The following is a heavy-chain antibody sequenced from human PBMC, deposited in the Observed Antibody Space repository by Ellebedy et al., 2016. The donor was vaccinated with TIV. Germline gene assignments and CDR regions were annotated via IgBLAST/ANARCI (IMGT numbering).Heavy chain of an antibody. CDR2: IKQDGSEK. V-gene: IGHV3-7*01. Sequence: PGGSLRLSCAASGFTFSAYWMSWVRQAPGKGLEWVANIKQDGSEKWYVDSVKGRFTIPRDNAKNSLYLQMSSLRAEDTAVYYCARDQGWAYPGSTRFDYWGQGTLVTVSS. D-gene: IGHD3-10*01. CDR1: GFTFSAYW. CDR3: ARDQGWAYPGSTRFDY. J-gene: IGHJ4*03.